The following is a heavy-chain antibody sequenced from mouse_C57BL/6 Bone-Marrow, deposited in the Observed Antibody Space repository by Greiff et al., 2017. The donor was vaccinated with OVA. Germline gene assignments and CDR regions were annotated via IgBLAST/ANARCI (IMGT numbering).Heavy chain of an antibody. CDR3: ARGRYYYGSSNWYFDV. D-gene: IGHD1-1*01. CDR2: IHPNSGST. J-gene: IGHJ1*03. CDR1: GYTFTSYW. Sequence: QVHLKQPGAELVKPGASVKLSCKASGYTFTSYWMHWVKQRPGQGLEWIGMIHPNSGSTNYNEKFKSKATLTVDKSSSTAYMQLSSLTSEDSAVYYCARGRYYYGSSNWYFDVWGRGTTVTVSS. V-gene: IGHV1-64*01.